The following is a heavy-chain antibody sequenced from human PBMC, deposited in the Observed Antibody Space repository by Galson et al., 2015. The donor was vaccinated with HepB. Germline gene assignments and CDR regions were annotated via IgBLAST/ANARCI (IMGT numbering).Heavy chain of an antibody. D-gene: IGHD6-6*01. CDR1: GFTFSSNY. CDR2: IYSGGST. CDR3: ARDRGGSSSIDY. Sequence: SLRLSCAASGFTFSSNYMSWVRQAPGKGLEWVSVIYSGGSTYYADSVKGRFTISRDNSKNTLYLQMNSLRAEDTAVYYCARDRGGSSSIDYWGQGTLVTVSS. J-gene: IGHJ4*02. V-gene: IGHV3-53*01.